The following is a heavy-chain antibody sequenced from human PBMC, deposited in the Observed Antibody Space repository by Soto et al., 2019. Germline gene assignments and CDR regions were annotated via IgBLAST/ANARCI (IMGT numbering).Heavy chain of an antibody. J-gene: IGHJ2*01. Sequence: QVQLVQSGAEVKKPGASVKVSCKASGYTFTGYYMHWVRQAPGQGLEWMGWINPNSGGTNYAQKFQGRVTKTRDTSIRTAYMELSRLRSDDTAVYYCARELSIAAAGRNWYFDLWGRGTLVTVSS. CDR3: ARELSIAAAGRNWYFDL. V-gene: IGHV1-2*02. CDR1: GYTFTGYY. CDR2: INPNSGGT. D-gene: IGHD6-13*01.